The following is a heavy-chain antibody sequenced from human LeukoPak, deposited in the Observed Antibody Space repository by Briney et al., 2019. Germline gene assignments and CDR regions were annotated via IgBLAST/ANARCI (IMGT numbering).Heavy chain of an antibody. D-gene: IGHD2-2*01. CDR1: GGSISSGSYY. CDR3: ARARYCRSTSCYPSYYFYMDV. V-gene: IGHV4-61*02. CDR2: IYTSGSP. J-gene: IGHJ6*03. Sequence: SETLSLTCTVSGGSISSGSYYWSWIRQPAGKGLEWIGRIYTSGSPNYNPSLKSRVTISVDTSKNQFSLKLSSVTAADTAVYYCARARYCRSTSCYPSYYFYMDVWGKGTTVTVSS.